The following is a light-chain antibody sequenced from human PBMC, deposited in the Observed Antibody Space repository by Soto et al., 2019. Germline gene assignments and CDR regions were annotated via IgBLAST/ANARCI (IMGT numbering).Light chain of an antibody. Sequence: IQMTQSPSSLSASVGDRVTITCRASQSISRYLNWYQQKPGKAPKLLIYAASSLQSGVPSRFSGSGSGTDFTLTISSLQPEDFATYYCQQSYSTPGGTFGGGTKVDIK. CDR2: AAS. CDR1: QSISRY. CDR3: QQSYSTPGGT. V-gene: IGKV1-39*01. J-gene: IGKJ4*01.